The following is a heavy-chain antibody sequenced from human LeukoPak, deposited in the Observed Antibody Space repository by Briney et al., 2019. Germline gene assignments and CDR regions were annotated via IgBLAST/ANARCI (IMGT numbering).Heavy chain of an antibody. V-gene: IGHV7-4-1*02. CDR1: GYTFTKYV. CDR2: INTNTGNP. D-gene: IGHD1-26*01. J-gene: IGHJ4*02. CDR3: ASDSSGAYLSN. Sequence: ASVKVSYKASGYTFTKYVMNWVRQAPGQGLEWMGYINTNTGNPTYAQGFTGRFVFSLDTSVSTAYLQISSLKAEDTAVYYCASDSSGAYLSNWGQGTLVIVSS.